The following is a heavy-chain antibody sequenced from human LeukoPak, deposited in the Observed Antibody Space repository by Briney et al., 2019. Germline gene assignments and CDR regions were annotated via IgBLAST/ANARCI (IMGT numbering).Heavy chain of an antibody. D-gene: IGHD3-22*01. J-gene: IGHJ3*02. CDR1: GFTFSSYW. Sequence: GGSLRLSCAASGFTFSSYWMSWVRQAPGKGLEWVANIKQDGSEKYYVDSVKGRFTISRDNAKNSLYLQMNSLRAEDTAVYYCARDLPSVYYLDAFDIWGQGTMVTVSS. CDR3: ARDLPSVYYLDAFDI. CDR2: IKQDGSEK. V-gene: IGHV3-7*04.